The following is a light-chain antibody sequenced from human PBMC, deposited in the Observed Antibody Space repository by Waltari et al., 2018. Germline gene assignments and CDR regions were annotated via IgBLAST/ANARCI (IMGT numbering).Light chain of an antibody. CDR2: DKN. Sequence: TQDPAVSVALGQTVSLTCQGDSLRRYYANRYQQRPGQAPTLVMYDKNSRPSGVPDRFSASSSDNTASLTITGAQAEDEAYYYCHSRDASGVGGAFGGGTKLTVL. J-gene: IGLJ2*01. V-gene: IGLV3-19*01. CDR1: SLRRYY. CDR3: HSRDASGVGGA.